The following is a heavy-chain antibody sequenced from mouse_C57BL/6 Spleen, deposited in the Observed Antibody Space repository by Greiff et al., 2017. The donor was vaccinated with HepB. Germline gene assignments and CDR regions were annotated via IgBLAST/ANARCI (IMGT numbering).Heavy chain of an antibody. D-gene: IGHD1-1*01. CDR2: IYPRSGST. Sequence: VQLQQPGAELVKPGASVKMSCKASGYTFTSYWITWVKQRPGQGLEWIGDIYPRSGSTNYNEKFKSKATLTVDTSSSTAYMQLSSLTSEDSAVYYCARSIPIYYYFDYWGQGTTLTVSS. J-gene: IGHJ2*01. CDR1: GYTFTSYW. CDR3: ARSIPIYYYFDY. V-gene: IGHV1-55*01.